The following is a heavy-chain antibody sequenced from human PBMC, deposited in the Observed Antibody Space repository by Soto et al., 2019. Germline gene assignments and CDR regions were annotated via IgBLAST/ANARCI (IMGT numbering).Heavy chain of an antibody. J-gene: IGHJ6*02. CDR1: GYTFTSYG. D-gene: IGHD3-22*01. V-gene: IGHV1-18*01. CDR3: ARQDYYDSSGFPPRYYYYGMDV. Sequence: ASLKVSCKASGYTFTSYGISWERQAPGQGLEWMGWISAYNGNTNYAQTVKGRVTMTTDTSRSTAYMELRSLRSDDTAVYYCARQDYYDSSGFPPRYYYYGMDVWGQGTTVTVS. CDR2: ISAYNGNT.